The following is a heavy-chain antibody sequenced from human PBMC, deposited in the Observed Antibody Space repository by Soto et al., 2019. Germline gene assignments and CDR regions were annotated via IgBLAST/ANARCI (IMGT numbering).Heavy chain of an antibody. D-gene: IGHD5-18*01. J-gene: IGHJ4*02. CDR2: LYYSAITSTGST. V-gene: IGHV4-39*01. CDR3: ATPRGYSYGYFDY. Sequence: PSETLSLTCSVSGGSISSSTSYRGWVRQPPGKRLEWIGSLYYSAITSTGSTYYNPSLQSRVTISVDTSKNQFSLKLTSATATDRAIYYCATPRGYSYGYFDYWGQGTLVAVSS. CDR1: GGSISSSTSY.